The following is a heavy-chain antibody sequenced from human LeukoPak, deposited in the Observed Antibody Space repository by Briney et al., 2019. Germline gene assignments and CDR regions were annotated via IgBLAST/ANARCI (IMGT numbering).Heavy chain of an antibody. V-gene: IGHV4-39*07. CDR3: ARDSSSGSFWFDP. D-gene: IGHD6-19*01. Sequence: GSLRLSCAASGFTFSSYSMNWVRQPPGKGLDWIGGIYYTGSTYYNPSLKSRVTISIDTSKNQFSLHLTSVTAADTAVYYCARDSSSGSFWFDPWGQGTLVTVSS. CDR1: GFTFSSYS. J-gene: IGHJ5*02. CDR2: IYYTGST.